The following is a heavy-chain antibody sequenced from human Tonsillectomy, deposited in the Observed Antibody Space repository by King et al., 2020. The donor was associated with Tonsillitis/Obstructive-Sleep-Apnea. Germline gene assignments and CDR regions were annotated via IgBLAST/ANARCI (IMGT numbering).Heavy chain of an antibody. J-gene: IGHJ6*02. V-gene: IGHV3-30*18. CDR3: AKDQPRQDIFMVTHYYYAVDV. Sequence: VQLVESGGGVVQPGRSLRLSCAASGFTFSSFGMHWVRQAPGKGLEWVAVMSHDGSHTYYPDTVKGRFTISRDNPKNTLFLEMTSLRTEDTAVYYCAKDQPRQDIFMVTHYYYAVDVWGQGTAVTVSS. D-gene: IGHD2-15*01. CDR1: GFTFSSFG. CDR2: MSHDGSHT.